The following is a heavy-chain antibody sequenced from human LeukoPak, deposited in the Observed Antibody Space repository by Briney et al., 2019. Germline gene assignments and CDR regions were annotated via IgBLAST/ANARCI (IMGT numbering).Heavy chain of an antibody. CDR2: INHSGST. D-gene: IGHD2-15*01. J-gene: IGHJ5*02. CDR1: GGSFSGYY. V-gene: IGHV4-34*01. Sequence: SETLSLTCAVYGGSFSGYYWSWIRQPPGKGLEWIGEINHSGSTNYNPSLKSRVTISVDTSKNQFSLKLRSVTAADTAVYYCASVCSGGSCHSGHRWFDPWGRGTLVTVSS. CDR3: ASVCSGGSCHSGHRWFDP.